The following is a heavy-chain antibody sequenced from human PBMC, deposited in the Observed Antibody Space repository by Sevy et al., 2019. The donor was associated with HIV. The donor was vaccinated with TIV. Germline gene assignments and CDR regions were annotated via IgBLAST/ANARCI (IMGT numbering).Heavy chain of an antibody. Sequence: GGSLRLSCVASEFTFRSYVMSWVRQAPGKGLEWVAGIIGSGGDTYYADSVKGRFTISRDNSMNTLHLQMNSLRDEDTAVYYCAKHDERGARAEDISPFFDRWGLGTLVTVSS. CDR3: AKHDERGARAEDISPFFDR. D-gene: IGHD1-26*01. CDR2: IIGSGGDT. J-gene: IGHJ4*02. CDR1: EFTFRSYV. V-gene: IGHV3-23*01.